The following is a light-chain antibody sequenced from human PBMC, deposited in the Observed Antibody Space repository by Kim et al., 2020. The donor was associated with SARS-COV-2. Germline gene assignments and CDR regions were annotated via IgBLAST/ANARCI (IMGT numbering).Light chain of an antibody. V-gene: IGLV3-19*01. Sequence: SSELTQDPAVSVALGQTVRLTCQGDSLKNYYATWYQQRPGQAPLLVLYGKSSRPSGIPDRCSGSASGSTASLTITGAQAEDEADYYCTSRDSSGDHVVFGGGTKVTVL. J-gene: IGLJ2*01. CDR2: GKS. CDR1: SLKNYY. CDR3: TSRDSSGDHVV.